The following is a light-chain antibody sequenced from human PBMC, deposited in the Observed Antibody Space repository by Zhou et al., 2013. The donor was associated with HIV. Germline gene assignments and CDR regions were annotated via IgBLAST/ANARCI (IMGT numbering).Light chain of an antibody. CDR1: QTIGSTY. Sequence: ETVLAQSPGTLSLSPGERATLSCRASQTIGSTYLAWYQQKPGQAPRLLIYDASRRATGIPDRFSGSGSGTDFTLTITRLEPEDFAVYYCQQYGSSPCSFGQGTRLDIK. J-gene: IGKJ2*04. CDR2: DAS. CDR3: QQYGSSPCS. V-gene: IGKV3-20*01.